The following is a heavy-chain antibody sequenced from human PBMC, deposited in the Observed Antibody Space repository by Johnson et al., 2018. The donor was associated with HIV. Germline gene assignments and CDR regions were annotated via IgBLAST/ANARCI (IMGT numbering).Heavy chain of an antibody. CDR2: IKQDGSDK. Sequence: VQLVESGGGLVQPGGSLRLSCAASGFTFTTYWMSWVRQAPGKGLEWVANIKQDGSDKYYVDSVKGRFTISRDNAKNTLYLQMNSLRAEDTALYYCARDLHDIIGYYYEGDAFDIWGQGTMVTVSS. CDR3: ARDLHDIIGYYYEGDAFDI. CDR1: GFTFTTYW. V-gene: IGHV3-7*01. J-gene: IGHJ3*02. D-gene: IGHD3-22*01.